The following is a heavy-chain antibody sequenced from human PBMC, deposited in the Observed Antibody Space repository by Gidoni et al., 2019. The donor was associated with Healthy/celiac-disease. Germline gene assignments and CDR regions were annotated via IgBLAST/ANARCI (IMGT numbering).Heavy chain of an antibody. CDR1: GFPFCSYA. V-gene: IGHV3-30-3*01. CDR3: ARGGSYSSSWFTEGYYYMDV. CDR2: ISYDGSNK. D-gene: IGHD6-13*01. J-gene: IGHJ6*03. Sequence: QVQLVESGGGVVQPGRSLRLSCAASGFPFCSYAMHWVRQAPGKGLEWVAVISYDGSNKYYADSVKGRFTISRDNSKNTLYLQMNSLRAEDTAVYYCARGGSYSSSWFTEGYYYMDVWGKGTTVTVSS.